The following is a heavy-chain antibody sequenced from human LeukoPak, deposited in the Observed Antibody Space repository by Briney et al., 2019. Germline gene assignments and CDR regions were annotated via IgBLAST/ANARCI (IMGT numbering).Heavy chain of an antibody. CDR3: ARGMRSIAAFLAFDI. Sequence: SSETLSLTCTVSGGSISSSSYYWGWIRQPPGKGLEWIGSIYYSGSTYYNPSLKSRVTISVDTSKNQFSLKLSSVTAADTAVYYCARGMRSIAAFLAFDIWGQGTMVTVSS. CDR1: GGSISSSSYY. D-gene: IGHD6-13*01. CDR2: IYYSGST. V-gene: IGHV4-39*07. J-gene: IGHJ3*02.